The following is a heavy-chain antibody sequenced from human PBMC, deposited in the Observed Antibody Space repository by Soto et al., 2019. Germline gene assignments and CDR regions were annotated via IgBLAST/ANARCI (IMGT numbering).Heavy chain of an antibody. CDR1: GGTFSNYA. Sequence: QVQLVQSGAEVKKPGSSVKVSCKASGGTFSNYAFSWVRQAPGQGLEWLGGIMPIFGRAGDAQKCRGRVTIPAEDSMSAAHMELSSLRSEDTPVYYCASWLKEAGIGGSDYHAMDVWGQGATVTVSS. V-gene: IGHV1-69*12. CDR3: ASWLKEAGIGGSDYHAMDV. J-gene: IGHJ6*02. D-gene: IGHD2-15*01. CDR2: IMPIFGRA.